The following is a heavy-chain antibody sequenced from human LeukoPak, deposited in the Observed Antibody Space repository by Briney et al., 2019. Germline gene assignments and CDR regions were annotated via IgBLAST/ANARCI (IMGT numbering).Heavy chain of an antibody. J-gene: IGHJ3*02. V-gene: IGHV4-30-4*01. CDR1: GGSISSGDYY. D-gene: IGHD1-14*01. Sequence: SETLSLTRTVSGGSISSGDYYWSWIRQPPGKGLEWIGYIYYSGSTYYNPPLKSRVTISVDTSKNQFSLKLSSVTAADTAVYYCARRGILQSQIRAFDIWGQGTMVTVSS. CDR2: IYYSGST. CDR3: ARRGILQSQIRAFDI.